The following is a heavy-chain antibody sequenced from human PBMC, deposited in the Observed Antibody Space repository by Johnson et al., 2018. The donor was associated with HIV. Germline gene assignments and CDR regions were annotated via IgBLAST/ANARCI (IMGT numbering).Heavy chain of an antibody. CDR2: IKQDASEK. CDR1: GFTFSSYA. CDR3: ARAPHDAFDV. V-gene: IGHV3-7*03. J-gene: IGHJ3*01. Sequence: VQLVESGGGLVQPGGSLRLSCAASGFTFSSYAMHWVRQAPGKGLECVANIKQDASEKYYVDSLKGRFTISRDNAKNSLYLQMNSLRDEDTAVYYCARAPHDAFDVWGQGTMVTVSS.